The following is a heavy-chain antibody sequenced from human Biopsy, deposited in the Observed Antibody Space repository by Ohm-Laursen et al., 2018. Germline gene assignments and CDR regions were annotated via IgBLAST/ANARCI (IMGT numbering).Heavy chain of an antibody. V-gene: IGHV1-69*06. CDR2: NIPILGTG. Sequence: SVKVSRKPPGGTFSNYGVNWVRQAPGQGLEWLGGNIPILGTGNYAQKFQDRVTVAADTSTSTATMELRSLRSDDTAVYYCATKLTGYFHHWGQGTLVIVSS. CDR1: GGTFSNYG. J-gene: IGHJ1*01. D-gene: IGHD3-9*01. CDR3: ATKLTGYFHH.